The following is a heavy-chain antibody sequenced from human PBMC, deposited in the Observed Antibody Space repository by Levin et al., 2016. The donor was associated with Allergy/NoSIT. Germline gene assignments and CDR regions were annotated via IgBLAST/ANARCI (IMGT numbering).Heavy chain of an antibody. D-gene: IGHD3-9*01. CDR3: ARDSWGIAIYDILTGPTRYYYYMDV. Sequence: WIRQPPGKGLEWIGYIYYSGSTNYNPSLKSRVTISVDTSKNQFSLKLSSVTAADTAVYYCARDSWGIAIYDILTGPTRYYYYMDVWGKGTTVTRLL. J-gene: IGHJ6*03. V-gene: IGHV4-59*01. CDR2: IYYSGST.